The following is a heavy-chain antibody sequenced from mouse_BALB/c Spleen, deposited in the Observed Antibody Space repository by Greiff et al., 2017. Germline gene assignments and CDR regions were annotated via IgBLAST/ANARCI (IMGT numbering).Heavy chain of an antibody. Sequence: VQLKQSGPELVKPGASVKISCKASGYTFTDYNMHWVKQSHGKSLEWIGYIYPYNGGTGYNQKFKSKATLTVDNSSSTAYMELRSLTSEDSAVYYCAREPEDYFDYWGQGTTLTVSS. CDR2: IYPYNGGT. J-gene: IGHJ2*01. CDR3: AREPEDYFDY. V-gene: IGHV1S29*02. CDR1: GYTFTDYN.